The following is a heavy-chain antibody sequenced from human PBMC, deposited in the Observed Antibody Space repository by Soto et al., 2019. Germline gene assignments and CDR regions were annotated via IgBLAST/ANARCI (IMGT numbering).Heavy chain of an antibody. J-gene: IGHJ4*02. Sequence: QVQLQESGPGLVKPSQTLSLTCTVSGGSISSGGYYWSWIRQHPGKGLEWIGYSYYSGSTYYNPSLTSRVTIAVDTSKHQCSLRLSSVTAADTAVDYGARHCDSCYRPMDYWGQGTMVTVSS. V-gene: IGHV4-31*03. D-gene: IGHD2-15*01. CDR2: SYYSGST. CDR1: GGSISSGGYY. CDR3: ARHCDSCYRPMDY.